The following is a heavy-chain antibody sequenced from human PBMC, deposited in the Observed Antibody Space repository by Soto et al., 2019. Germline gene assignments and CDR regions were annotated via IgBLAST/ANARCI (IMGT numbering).Heavy chain of an antibody. D-gene: IGHD3-9*01. Sequence: ASVKVSCKASGYTFTGYYMHWVRQAPGQGLEWMGWINPNSGGTNYAQKFQGWVTMTRDTSISTAYMELSRLRSDDTAVYYCARGSEYYDILTGLKEAPDAFDIWGQGTMVTVSS. J-gene: IGHJ3*02. CDR3: ARGSEYYDILTGLKEAPDAFDI. CDR1: GYTFTGYY. V-gene: IGHV1-2*04. CDR2: INPNSGGT.